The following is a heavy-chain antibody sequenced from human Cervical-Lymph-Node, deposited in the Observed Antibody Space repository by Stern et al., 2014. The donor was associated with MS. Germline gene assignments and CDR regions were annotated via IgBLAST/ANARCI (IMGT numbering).Heavy chain of an antibody. V-gene: IGHV1-69*01. CDR1: GGTFRNYA. J-gene: IGHJ6*02. D-gene: IGHD4-17*01. CDR3: ASPLTATSVPFGYYGMDV. CDR2: IVPLFGKP. Sequence: VQLVESGAEVKKPGSSVKVSCKASGGTFRNYATSWVRQAPGQGLEWMGGIVPLFGKPNYAQTFPGQVTLSADESTSTAYMDLSSLRSEDTAVYYCASPLTATSVPFGYYGMDVWGQGTTVTVS.